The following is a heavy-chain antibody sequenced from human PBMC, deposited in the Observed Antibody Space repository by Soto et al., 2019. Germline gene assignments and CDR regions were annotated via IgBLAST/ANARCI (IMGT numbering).Heavy chain of an antibody. CDR2: ISAYNGNT. Sequence: QVQLVQSGAEVKKPGASVKVSCKASGYTFTSYGISWVRQAPGQGLEWMGWISAYNGNTNYAQKLQGRVTMTTDTSTSTAYLELRSLRSDDTAVYYCARDRPPYYGSGSGGMDVWGQGTTVTVSS. D-gene: IGHD3-10*01. CDR1: GYTFTSYG. CDR3: ARDRPPYYGSGSGGMDV. J-gene: IGHJ6*02. V-gene: IGHV1-18*04.